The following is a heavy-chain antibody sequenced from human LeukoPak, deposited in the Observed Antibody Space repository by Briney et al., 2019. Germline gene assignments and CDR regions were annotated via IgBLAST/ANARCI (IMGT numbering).Heavy chain of an antibody. D-gene: IGHD5-12*01. J-gene: IGHJ6*03. CDR1: GGSISSYY. CDR2: IYTSGST. Sequence: SETLSLTCTVSGGSISSYYWSWIRQPAGKGLEWIGRIYTSGSTNYNPSLKSRVTISVDTSKNQFSLKLSSVTAADTAVYYCARTGYDLSWYYYYYMDVWGKGTTVTVSS. V-gene: IGHV4-4*07. CDR3: ARTGYDLSWYYYYYMDV.